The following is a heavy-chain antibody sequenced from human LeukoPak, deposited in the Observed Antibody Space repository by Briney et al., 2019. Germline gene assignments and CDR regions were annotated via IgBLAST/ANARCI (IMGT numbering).Heavy chain of an antibody. CDR2: ISAYNGNT. CDR3: ARDTGYYDSSGPIATYYFDY. J-gene: IGHJ4*02. Sequence: GASVKVSCKASGYTFTSYGISWVRQAPGQGLEWMGWISAYNGNTNYAQKLQGRVTMTTDTSTSTAYMELRSLRSDDTAVYYCARDTGYYDSSGPIATYYFDYWGQGTLVTVSS. D-gene: IGHD3-22*01. V-gene: IGHV1-18*01. CDR1: GYTFTSYG.